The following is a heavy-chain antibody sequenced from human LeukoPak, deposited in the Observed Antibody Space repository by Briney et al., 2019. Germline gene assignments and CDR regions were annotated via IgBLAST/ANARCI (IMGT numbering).Heavy chain of an antibody. J-gene: IGHJ4*02. D-gene: IGHD3-10*01. Sequence: PGGSLRPSCAASEFSVSSNYMTWVRQAPGKGLECVSIIYSGGTTYYADSVRGRFTISRDNSKSTLYLQMDRLRVEDTAVYYCARKSDSLMLRGGDCWGQGTLVTVSS. CDR3: ARKSDSLMLRGGDC. V-gene: IGHV3-66*01. CDR1: EFSVSSNY. CDR2: IYSGGTT.